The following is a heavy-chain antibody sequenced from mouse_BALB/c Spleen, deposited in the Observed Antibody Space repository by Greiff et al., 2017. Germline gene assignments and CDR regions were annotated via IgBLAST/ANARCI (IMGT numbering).Heavy chain of an antibody. J-gene: IGHJ4*01. CDR1: GFSLTSYG. CDR2: IWRGGST. D-gene: IGHD2-4*01. V-gene: IGHV2-5-1*01. Sequence: QVHVKQSGPSLVQPSQSLSITCTVSGFSLTSYGVHWVRQSPGKGLEWLGVIWRGGSTDYNAAFMSRLSITKDNSKSQVFFKMNSLQADDTAIYYCAPYLGDYGGDYAMDYWGQGTSVTVSS. CDR3: APYLGDYGGDYAMDY.